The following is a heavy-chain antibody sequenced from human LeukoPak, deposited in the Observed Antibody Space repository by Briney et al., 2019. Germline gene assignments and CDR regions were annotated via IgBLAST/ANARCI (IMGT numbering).Heavy chain of an antibody. CDR1: GFTVSSNY. CDR2: IYSGGST. D-gene: IGHD3-16*01. Sequence: GGSLRLSCAASGFTVSSNYMSWVRQAPGKGLEWVSVIYSGGSTYYADSVKGRFTTSRDNSKNTLYLQMNSLRAEDTAVYYCARETRFPLDYWGQGTLVTVSS. J-gene: IGHJ4*02. V-gene: IGHV3-66*01. CDR3: ARETRFPLDY.